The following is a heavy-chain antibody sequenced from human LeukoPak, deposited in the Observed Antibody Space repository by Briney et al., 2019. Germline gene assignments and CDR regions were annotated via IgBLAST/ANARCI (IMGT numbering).Heavy chain of an antibody. CDR2: ISGGGGST. J-gene: IGHJ6*03. Sequence: PGGSLRLSCAASGFTFSSYAMSWVRQAPGKGLEWVSAISGGGGSTYYADSVRGLFTSSRHNSKNTLYLQMISLRSEDTAVYYCAKFYYYDSSGYFAYMDVWGKGTTVTVSS. V-gene: IGHV3-23*01. CDR1: GFTFSSYA. D-gene: IGHD3-22*01. CDR3: AKFYYYDSSGYFAYMDV.